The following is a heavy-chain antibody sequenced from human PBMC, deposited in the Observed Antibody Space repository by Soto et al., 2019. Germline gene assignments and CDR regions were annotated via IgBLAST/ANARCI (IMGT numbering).Heavy chain of an antibody. Sequence: PGGSLRLSCAAYGFTFSSYAMSWVRQAPGTGLEWVSAISGSGGSTYYADSVKGRFTISRDNSKNTLYLQMNSLRAEDTAVYYCAKVAGHDILTGYYGNLDYWGQGTLVTVSS. J-gene: IGHJ4*02. CDR3: AKVAGHDILTGYYGNLDY. D-gene: IGHD3-9*01. CDR2: ISGSGGST. V-gene: IGHV3-23*01. CDR1: GFTFSSYA.